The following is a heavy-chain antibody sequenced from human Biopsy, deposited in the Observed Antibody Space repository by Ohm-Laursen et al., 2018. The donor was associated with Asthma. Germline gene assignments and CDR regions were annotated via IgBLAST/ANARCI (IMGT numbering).Heavy chain of an antibody. CDR3: VRDGTDDAFDI. D-gene: IGHD1-1*01. CDR2: ISKDASTQ. V-gene: IGHV3-30*01. CDR1: GFSFSNFA. J-gene: IGHJ3*02. Sequence: SLRLSCAASGFSFSNFAIHWVRQAPGKGLEWVGVISKDASTQDYADSVKARFTMARDNSKNTLDLQMNSLREEDTAVHYCVRDGTDDAFDIWGQGTVVSVSS.